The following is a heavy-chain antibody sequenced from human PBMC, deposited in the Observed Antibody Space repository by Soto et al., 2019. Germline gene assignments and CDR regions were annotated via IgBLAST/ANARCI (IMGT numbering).Heavy chain of an antibody. D-gene: IGHD3-9*01. CDR3: ERDLNYDILTGQDLAFPYYYYYYGMDV. V-gene: IGHV3-21*01. CDR2: ISSSSSYI. CDR1: GLTFSNYS. Sequence: GSLRLSCAASGLTFSNYSMTWVRHAPGRGLEGVSSISSSSSYIYYADSVKGRFTIYRDNAKNSLYLQMNSLRAEDTAVYYCERDLNYDILTGQDLAFPYYYYYYGMDVWGQGTTVTVSS. J-gene: IGHJ6*02.